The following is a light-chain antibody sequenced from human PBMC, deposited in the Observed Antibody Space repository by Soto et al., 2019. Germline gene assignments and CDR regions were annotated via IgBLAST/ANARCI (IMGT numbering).Light chain of an antibody. CDR2: GAS. CDR1: QRVPSSH. J-gene: IGKJ1*01. V-gene: IGKV3-20*01. Sequence: EIVLTQSPVTLSLSPGETATLSCRASQRVPSSHLAWYQQKPGQAPRLLIYGASSRATGIPDRFSGSGSGTDFTLTISRLEPEDFAVYYCQQYGSSPWTFGQGTKVDIK. CDR3: QQYGSSPWT.